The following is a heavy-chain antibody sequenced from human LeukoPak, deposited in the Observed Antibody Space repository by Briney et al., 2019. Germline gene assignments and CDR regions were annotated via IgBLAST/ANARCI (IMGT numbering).Heavy chain of an antibody. V-gene: IGHV3-30-3*01. CDR1: GFTFSSYA. CDR2: ISYDGSNK. Sequence: GGSLRLSCAASGFTFSSYAMHWVRQAPCKGLEWVAVISYDGSNKYYADSVKGRFTISRDNSKNTLYLQMNSLRPEDTAVYYCARDLGGNRAFDIWGQGTMVTVSS. J-gene: IGHJ3*02. D-gene: IGHD4-23*01. CDR3: ARDLGGNRAFDI.